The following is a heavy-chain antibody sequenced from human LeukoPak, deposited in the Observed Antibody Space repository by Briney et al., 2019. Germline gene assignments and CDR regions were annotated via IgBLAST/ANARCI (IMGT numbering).Heavy chain of an antibody. Sequence: HPGGSLRLSCAASGFTVSSNYMSWVRQAPGKGLEWVSVIYSGGSTYYADSVKGRFAISRDNSKNTLYLQMNSLRAEDTAVYYCARSYSSSWLVDYWGQGILVTVSS. CDR2: IYSGGST. V-gene: IGHV3-66*01. CDR3: ARSYSSSWLVDY. J-gene: IGHJ4*02. D-gene: IGHD6-13*01. CDR1: GFTVSSNY.